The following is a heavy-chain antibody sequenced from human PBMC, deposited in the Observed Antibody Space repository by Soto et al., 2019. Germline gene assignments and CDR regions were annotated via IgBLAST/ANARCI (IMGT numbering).Heavy chain of an antibody. J-gene: IGHJ6*02. CDR1: GGTFSSYA. V-gene: IGHV1-69*13. D-gene: IGHD1-20*01. CDR2: IIPIFGTA. CDR3: ARDPVRLTGEYYYGMDV. Sequence: SVKVSCKASGGTFSSYAISWVRQAPGQGLEWMGGIIPIFGTANYAQKFQGRVTITADESTSTAYMELSSLRSEDTAVYYCARDPVRLTGEYYYGMDVWGQGTTVTVS.